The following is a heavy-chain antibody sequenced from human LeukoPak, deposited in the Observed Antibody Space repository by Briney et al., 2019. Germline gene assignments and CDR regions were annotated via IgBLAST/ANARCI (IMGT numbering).Heavy chain of an antibody. D-gene: IGHD6-19*01. J-gene: IGHJ3*02. Sequence: SVKVSCKASGGTLSSYAISWVRQAPGQGLEWMGGIIPIFGTANYAQKFQGRVTVTRNTSISTAYMELSSLRSEDTAVYYCARGLVAGSSDDAFDIWGQGTMVTVSS. CDR1: GGTLSSYA. CDR3: ARGLVAGSSDDAFDI. CDR2: IIPIFGTA. V-gene: IGHV1-69*05.